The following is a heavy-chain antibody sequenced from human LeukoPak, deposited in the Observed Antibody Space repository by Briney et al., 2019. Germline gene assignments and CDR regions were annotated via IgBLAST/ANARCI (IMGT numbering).Heavy chain of an antibody. J-gene: IGHJ4*02. D-gene: IGHD3-9*01. CDR1: GGSISSSSYY. CDR2: IYYSGST. Sequence: SETLSLTCTVSGGSISSSSYYWGWIRQPPGKGLEWIGSIYYSGSTYYNPSLKSRVTISVDTSKNQFSLKLSSVTAADTAVYYCARQRYFDWLTDYWGQGTLVTVSS. CDR3: ARQRYFDWLTDY. V-gene: IGHV4-39*01.